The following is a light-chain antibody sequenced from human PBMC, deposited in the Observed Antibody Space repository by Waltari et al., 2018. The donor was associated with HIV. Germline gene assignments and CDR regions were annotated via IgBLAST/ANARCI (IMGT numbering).Light chain of an antibody. J-gene: IGKJ4*01. CDR2: LGS. V-gene: IGKV2-28*01. CDR3: MQALQTLLT. CDR1: QSLLNRNGYTY. Sequence: EIVMTQSPLSLPVTPGEPASISCRSSQSLLNRNGYTYLDWYLQRPGQSPQLLLYLGSNRASGVPDRFSGSGSGTDFKLKISRVEAEDVGIYYCMQALQTLLTFGGGTKVEIK.